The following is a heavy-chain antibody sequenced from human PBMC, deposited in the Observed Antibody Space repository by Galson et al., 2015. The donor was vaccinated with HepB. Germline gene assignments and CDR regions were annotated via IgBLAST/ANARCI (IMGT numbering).Heavy chain of an antibody. V-gene: IGHV1-18*01. J-gene: IGHJ3*02. CDR3: ARDTMRAVFDI. Sequence: SVKVSCKASGYTFINYGITWVRQAPGQGLEWMGWINTYNGSTNYAQKLQGRVTMTTDTSTSTAYMELRSLRSDDTAVYYCARDTMRAVFDIWGQGTMVTVSS. CDR1: GYTFINYG. D-gene: IGHD5-24*01. CDR2: INTYNGST.